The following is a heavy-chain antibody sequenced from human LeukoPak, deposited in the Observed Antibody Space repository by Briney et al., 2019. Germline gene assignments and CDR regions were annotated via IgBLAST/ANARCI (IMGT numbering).Heavy chain of an antibody. CDR3: ARGAAGYSYG. V-gene: IGHV4-59*01. D-gene: IGHD5-18*01. CDR2: IYYSGST. CDR1: GGSISSYY. J-gene: IGHJ4*02. Sequence: SETLSLTCTVSGGSISSYYWSWIRQPPGKGLEWIGYIYYSGSTNYNPSLKSRVTISVDTSKNQFSLRLSSVTAADTAVYYCARGAAGYSYGWGQGTLVTVSS.